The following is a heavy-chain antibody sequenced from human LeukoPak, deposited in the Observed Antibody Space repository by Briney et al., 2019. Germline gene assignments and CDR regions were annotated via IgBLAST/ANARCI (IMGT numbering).Heavy chain of an antibody. Sequence: SETLSLTCTVSGGPISSSSYYWGWIRQPPGKGLEWIGSIYYSGSTYYNPSLKSRVTISVDTSKNQFSLKLSSVTAADTAVYYCASGGGYDWGHNWFDPWGQGTLVTVSS. J-gene: IGHJ5*02. CDR2: IYYSGST. CDR1: GGPISSSSYY. CDR3: ASGGGYDWGHNWFDP. V-gene: IGHV4-39*01. D-gene: IGHD5-12*01.